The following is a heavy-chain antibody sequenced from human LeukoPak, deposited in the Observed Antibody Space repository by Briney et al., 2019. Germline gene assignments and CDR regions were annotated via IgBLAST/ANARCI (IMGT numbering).Heavy chain of an antibody. J-gene: IGHJ4*02. CDR1: GFTFSSYA. D-gene: IGHD3-3*01. CDR2: ISYDGSNK. V-gene: IGHV3-30-3*01. Sequence: GRSLRLSCAASGFTFSSYAMHWVRQAPGKGLEWVAVISYDGSNKYYADSVKGRFPISRDNSKNTLYLQMNSLRAEDTAVYYCAREDPSGFTDYWGQGTLVTVSS. CDR3: AREDPSGFTDY.